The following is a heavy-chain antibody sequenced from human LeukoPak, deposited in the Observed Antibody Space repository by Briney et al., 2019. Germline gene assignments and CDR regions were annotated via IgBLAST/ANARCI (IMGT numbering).Heavy chain of an antibody. Sequence: GGSLRLSCAASGFTFSSYSMNWVRQAPGKGLEWVSSISSSSSYIYYADSVKGRFTISRDNAKNSLYLQMNSPRAEDTAVYYCARDLGWDQHFDYWGQGTLVTVSS. CDR1: GFTFSSYS. V-gene: IGHV3-21*01. CDR3: ARDLGWDQHFDY. CDR2: ISSSSSYI. D-gene: IGHD4-23*01. J-gene: IGHJ4*02.